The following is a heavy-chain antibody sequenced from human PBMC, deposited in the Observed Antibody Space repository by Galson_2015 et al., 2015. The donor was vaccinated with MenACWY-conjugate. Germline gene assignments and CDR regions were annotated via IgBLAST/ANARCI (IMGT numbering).Heavy chain of an antibody. CDR2: IYSSGDT. D-gene: IGHD6-19*01. CDR3: ARGLPGSGWHLLLDY. V-gene: IGHV4-59*01. Sequence: ETLSLTCTVSGGSINSYYWSWIRQSPGRGLEWIGYIYSSGDTEYHPSLRGRVTLSVDTSQNQFSLKVSSVTAADTAVYYCARGLPGSGWHLLLDYWGQGTLVTVSS. J-gene: IGHJ4*02. CDR1: GGSINSYY.